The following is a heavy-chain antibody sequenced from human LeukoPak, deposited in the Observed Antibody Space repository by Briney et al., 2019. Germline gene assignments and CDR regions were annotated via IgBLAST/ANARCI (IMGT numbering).Heavy chain of an antibody. Sequence: SVKVSCKASGGTFSSYAISWVRQAPGQGLEWMGGIIPIFGTANYAQKFQGRVTITADESTSTAYMELSSLRSEDTAVYYCARVVSPPNDWLYPWGQGTLVTVSS. J-gene: IGHJ5*02. CDR1: GGTFSSYA. CDR3: ARVVSPPNDWLYP. CDR2: IIPIFGTA. V-gene: IGHV1-69*13.